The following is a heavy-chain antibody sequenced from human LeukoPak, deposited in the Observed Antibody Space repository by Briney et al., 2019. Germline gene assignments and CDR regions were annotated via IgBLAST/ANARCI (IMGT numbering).Heavy chain of an antibody. CDR1: GFTFSSYG. CDR2: IWYDGSNK. Sequence: GRSLRLSCAASGFTFSSYGMHWVRQAPGKGLEWVAVIWYDGSNKYYADSVRGRFTISRDNAQNSLNLQMNSLRAEDSGVYYCGRWGVNAGLDRWGQGTLVIVSS. J-gene: IGHJ5*02. V-gene: IGHV3-33*03. CDR3: GRWGVNAGLDR. D-gene: IGHD3-10*01.